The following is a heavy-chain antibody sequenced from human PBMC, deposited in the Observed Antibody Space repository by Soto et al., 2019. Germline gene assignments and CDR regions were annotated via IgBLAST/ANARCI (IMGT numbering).Heavy chain of an antibody. CDR2: TSAYKGNT. V-gene: IGHV1-18*01. CDR3: ARRQWLVGGYYYGMDV. D-gene: IGHD6-19*01. CDR1: GYTFSRSG. Sequence: ASVKVSCKASGYTFSRSGISWVRQAPGQGLEWMGWTSAYKGNTNYAQKLQGRVTMTTDTSTSTAYMELRSLRSDDTAVYYCARRQWLVGGYYYGMDVWGQGTTVTVSS. J-gene: IGHJ6*02.